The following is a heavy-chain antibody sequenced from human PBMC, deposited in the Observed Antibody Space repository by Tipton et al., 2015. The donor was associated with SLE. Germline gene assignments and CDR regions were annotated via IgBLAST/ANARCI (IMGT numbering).Heavy chain of an antibody. CDR3: ARGGDSSKTGS. CDR2: INRSGST. J-gene: IGHJ5*02. V-gene: IGHV4-34*01. Sequence: TLSLTCAVYGGSFSAYYWSWIRQPPGKGLEWIGEINRSGSTNYNPSLKSRVTISVDTSKNQFSLKLSSVTAADTAVYYCARGGDSSKTGSWGQGTLVTVSS. CDR1: GGSFSAYY. D-gene: IGHD2-21*02.